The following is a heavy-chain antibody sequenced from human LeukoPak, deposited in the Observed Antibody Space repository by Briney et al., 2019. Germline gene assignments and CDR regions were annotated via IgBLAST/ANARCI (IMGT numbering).Heavy chain of an antibody. J-gene: IGHJ5*02. D-gene: IGHD3-9*01. CDR2: INHSGST. Sequence: SETLSLTCAVYGGSFSGYYWSWIRQPPGKGLEWIGEINHSGSTNYNPSLKSRVTISVDTSKNQFSLKLSSVTAADTAVYYCARSAVLRYFGWLGLDPWGQGTLVTVAS. CDR3: ARSAVLRYFGWLGLDP. V-gene: IGHV4-34*01. CDR1: GGSFSGYY.